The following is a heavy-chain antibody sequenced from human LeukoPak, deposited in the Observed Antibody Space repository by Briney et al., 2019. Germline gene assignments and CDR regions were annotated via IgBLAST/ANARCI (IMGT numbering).Heavy chain of an antibody. CDR1: GFSFSGHW. CDR2: ISPTGSTT. Sequence: GGSLRLSCTASGFSFSGHWMHWARQLPRKGLVWVSRISPTGSTTSYADSVKGRFTVSRDNAENTLYLQVNNLRAEDTAVYYCARGPNSNWSGLDFWGQGTLLTVSS. J-gene: IGHJ4*02. V-gene: IGHV3-74*01. CDR3: ARGPNSNWSGLDF. D-gene: IGHD6-6*01.